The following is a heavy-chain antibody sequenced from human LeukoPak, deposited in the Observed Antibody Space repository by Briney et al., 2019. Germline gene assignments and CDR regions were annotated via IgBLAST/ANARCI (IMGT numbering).Heavy chain of an antibody. CDR2: MNPNSGNT. J-gene: IGHJ6*03. D-gene: IGHD6-6*01. Sequence: ASVKVSCKASGYTFTSYDINWVRQATGQGLEWMGWMNPNSGNTGYAQKFQGRVTMTRNTSISTAYMELSSLRSEDTAVYYCARGGIAARRRSTYYYYYYKDVWGKGTTVTVSS. CDR1: GYTFTSYD. CDR3: ARGGIAARRRSTYYYYYYKDV. V-gene: IGHV1-8*01.